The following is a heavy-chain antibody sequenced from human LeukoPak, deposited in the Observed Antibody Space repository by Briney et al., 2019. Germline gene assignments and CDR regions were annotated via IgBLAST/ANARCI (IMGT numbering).Heavy chain of an antibody. J-gene: IGHJ4*02. D-gene: IGHD6-19*01. CDR1: GFTFSSYW. CDR3: ARPVAGTHGTLFNY. CDR2: IKQDGSEK. V-gene: IGHV3-7*01. Sequence: PGGSLRLSCAASGFTFSSYWMSWVRQAPGKGLEWVANIKQDGSEKYYVDSVKGRFTISRDNAKNSLYPQMNSLRAEDTAVYYCARPVAGTHGTLFNYWGQGTLVTISS.